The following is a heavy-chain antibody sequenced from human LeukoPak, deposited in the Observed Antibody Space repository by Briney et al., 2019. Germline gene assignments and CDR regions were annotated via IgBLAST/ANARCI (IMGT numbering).Heavy chain of an antibody. CDR2: IYHSGST. D-gene: IGHD3-10*01. CDR3: ASDYGSGSYRFDY. Sequence: SETLSLTCTVSGGSISSYYWSWIRQPPGKGLEWIGYIYHSGSTIYNPSLKSRLTISLDTSKNQFSLQLRSVTAADAAVYFCASDYGSGSYRFDYWGQGILVTVSS. CDR1: GGSISSYY. V-gene: IGHV4-59*01. J-gene: IGHJ4*02.